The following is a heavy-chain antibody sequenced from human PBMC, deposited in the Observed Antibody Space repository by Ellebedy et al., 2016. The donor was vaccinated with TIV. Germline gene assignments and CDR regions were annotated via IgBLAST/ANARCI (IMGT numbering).Heavy chain of an antibody. Sequence: GESLKISCAASGFTFSEFGMSWVRQAPGKGLEWVGRIKSKTDSGTRDFAAPVKGRFLISRDDSKNTLYLQMSSLKTDDTAVYYCSAGTGKSDFDHWGQGTLVTVSS. J-gene: IGHJ4*02. CDR3: SAGTGKSDFDH. D-gene: IGHD7-27*01. V-gene: IGHV3-15*01. CDR2: IKSKTDSGTR. CDR1: GFTFSEFG.